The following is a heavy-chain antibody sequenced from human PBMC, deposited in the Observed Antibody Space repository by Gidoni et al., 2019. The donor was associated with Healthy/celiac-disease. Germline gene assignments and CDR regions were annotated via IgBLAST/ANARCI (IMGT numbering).Heavy chain of an antibody. CDR1: GFTFSSYA. J-gene: IGHJ2*01. CDR2: ISYDGSNK. Sequence: QVQLVESWGGVVQPGRSLRLSCAASGFTFSSYAMHWVRQAPGKGLEWGAVISYDGSNKYYADSVKGRFTISRDNSKNTLYLQMNSLRAEDTAVYYCARGPKNYWYFDLWGRGTLVTVSS. V-gene: IGHV3-30-3*01. CDR3: ARGPKNYWYFDL.